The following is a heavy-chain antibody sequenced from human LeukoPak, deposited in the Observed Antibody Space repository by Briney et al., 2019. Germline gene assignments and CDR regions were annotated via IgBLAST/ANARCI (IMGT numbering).Heavy chain of an antibody. Sequence: QPGGSLRLSCAASGFTFSSYEMNWVRQAPGKGLEWVSDINASGGRTYYADSVKGRFTISRDNSKNTLYLQMNSLRAEDTAVYYCARPGHYYGQAPLDYWGQGTLVTVSS. D-gene: IGHD3-10*01. CDR2: INASGGRT. J-gene: IGHJ4*02. V-gene: IGHV3-23*01. CDR3: ARPGHYYGQAPLDY. CDR1: GFTFSSYE.